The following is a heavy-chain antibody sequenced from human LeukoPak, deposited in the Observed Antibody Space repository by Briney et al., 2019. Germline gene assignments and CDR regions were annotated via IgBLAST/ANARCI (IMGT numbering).Heavy chain of an antibody. D-gene: IGHD6-19*01. CDR3: ARLPWTDTSGWYMLDY. J-gene: IGHJ4*02. CDR1: GGSISSRVYY. V-gene: IGHV4-39*01. Sequence: SETLSLTCTVSGGSISSRVYYWGWIRQPPGKGLEWIGSIYFSGSTHYNPSLRSRVALSVDTSKNQFSLKLTSLTAADTAIYYCARLPWTDTSGWYMLDYWGQGTLVTVSS. CDR2: IYFSGST.